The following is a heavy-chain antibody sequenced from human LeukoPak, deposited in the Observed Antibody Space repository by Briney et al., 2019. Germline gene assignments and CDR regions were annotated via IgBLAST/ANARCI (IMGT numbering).Heavy chain of an antibody. D-gene: IGHD3-10*01. V-gene: IGHV3-73*01. J-gene: IGHJ3*02. CDR1: GFTFSGSA. Sequence: GGSLRLSCAASGFTFSGSAMHWVRQASGKGLEWVGRIRSKANSYATAYAASVKGRFTISRDDSKNTAYLQMNSLKTEDTAVYYCTTPGGWFGDSIDAFDIWGQGTMVTVSS. CDR3: TTPGGWFGDSIDAFDI. CDR2: IRSKANSYAT.